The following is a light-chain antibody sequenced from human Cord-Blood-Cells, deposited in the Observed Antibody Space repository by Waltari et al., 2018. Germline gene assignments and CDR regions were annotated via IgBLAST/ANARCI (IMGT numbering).Light chain of an antibody. Sequence: QSALTQPPSASGSPGQSVTLSCPGNTRAVGGYNYVSWYHQHPGNAPKLMIYEVSKRPSGVPDRFSGSKSGNTASLTVSGLQAEDEADYYCSSYAGSNNYVFGTGTKVTVL. CDR3: SSYAGSNNYV. CDR1: TRAVGGYNY. V-gene: IGLV2-8*01. CDR2: EVS. J-gene: IGLJ1*01.